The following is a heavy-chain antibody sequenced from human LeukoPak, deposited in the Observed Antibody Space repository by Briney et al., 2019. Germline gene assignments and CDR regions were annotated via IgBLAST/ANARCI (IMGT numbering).Heavy chain of an antibody. V-gene: IGHV4-61*02. D-gene: IGHD3-9*01. CDR3: ARARDYYDILTGYYNSPYYYYMDV. CDR2: IYTSGST. J-gene: IGHJ6*03. CDR1: GGSISSGSYY. Sequence: SETLSLTCTVSGGSISSGSYYWSWIRQPAGNGLEWIGRIYTSGSTNYNPSLKSRVTISVDTSKNQFSLKLSSVTAADTAVYYCARARDYYDILTGYYNSPYYYYMDVWGKGTTVTISS.